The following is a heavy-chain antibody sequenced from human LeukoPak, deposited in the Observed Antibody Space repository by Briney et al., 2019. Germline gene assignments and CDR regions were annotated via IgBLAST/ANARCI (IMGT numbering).Heavy chain of an antibody. V-gene: IGHV1-8*01. CDR1: GYTFTNYD. D-gene: IGHD1-1*01. Sequence: ASVKVSCKASGYTFTNYDINWVRQASGQGLEWLGWISPYSGTTGSAQKFQGRVTMTRNSSISTAYLEMSRLTSEDTAVYYCARALDTTVLLGAYWGQGTPVTVSP. CDR3: ARALDTTVLLGAY. CDR2: ISPYSGTT. J-gene: IGHJ4*02.